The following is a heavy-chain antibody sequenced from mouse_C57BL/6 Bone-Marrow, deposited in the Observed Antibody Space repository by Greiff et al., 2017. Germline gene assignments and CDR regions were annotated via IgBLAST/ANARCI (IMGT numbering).Heavy chain of an antibody. CDR3: AIYYYGIYWYFDV. CDR2: IYPGSGST. J-gene: IGHJ1*03. V-gene: IGHV1-55*01. CDR1: GYTFTSYW. Sequence: VQLQQPGAELVKPGASVKMSCKASGYTFTSYWITWVKQRPGQGLEWIGNIYPGSGSTNYNEKFKSKATLTVDTSSSTAYMQLSSLTSEDSAVYYCAIYYYGIYWYFDVWGTGTTVTVSS. D-gene: IGHD1-1*01.